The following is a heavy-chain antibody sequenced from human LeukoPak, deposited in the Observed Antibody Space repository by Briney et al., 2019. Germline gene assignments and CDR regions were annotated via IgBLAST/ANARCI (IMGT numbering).Heavy chain of an antibody. CDR3: ARGTFCGGGDCYFFDF. D-gene: IGHD2-21*02. CDR1: GFTFSTYA. V-gene: IGHV3-33*01. J-gene: IGHJ4*02. CDR2: IWYDGSNK. Sequence: PGGSLRLSCAASGFTFSTYAMHWVRQAPGKGLEWVAVIWYDGSNKYYADSVKGRFTISRDKSKNTLYLQMNSLRAEDTAVFYCARGTFCGGGDCYFFDFWGQGTLVTVSS.